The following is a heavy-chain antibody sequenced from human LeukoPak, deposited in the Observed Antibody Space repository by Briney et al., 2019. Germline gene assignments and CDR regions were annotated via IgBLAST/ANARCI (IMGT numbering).Heavy chain of an antibody. CDR2: IYYSGST. CDR3: ARSAVTRGRFDY. J-gene: IGHJ4*02. Sequence: SETLSLTCTVSGGSISSYYWSWIRQPPGKGLEWIGYIYYSGSTNFNPSHKSRVTISADTSKNQFSLKLSSVTAADTAVYYCARSAVTRGRFDYWGQGTLVTVSS. D-gene: IGHD2-21*02. CDR1: GGSISSYY. V-gene: IGHV4-59*01.